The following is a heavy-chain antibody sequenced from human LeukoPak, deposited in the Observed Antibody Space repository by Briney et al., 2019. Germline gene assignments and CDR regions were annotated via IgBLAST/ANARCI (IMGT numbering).Heavy chain of an antibody. CDR1: GYTFTSYY. J-gene: IGHJ4*02. V-gene: IGHV1-46*01. CDR2: INPSGGST. D-gene: IGHD3-22*01. CDR3: ATGEEVVTDY. Sequence: GASVKVSCKASGYTFTSYYMHWVRQAPGQGLEWMGIINPSGGSTSYAQKFQGRVTITADKSTSTAYMELSSLRSEDTAVYYCATGEEVVTDYWGQGTLVTVSS.